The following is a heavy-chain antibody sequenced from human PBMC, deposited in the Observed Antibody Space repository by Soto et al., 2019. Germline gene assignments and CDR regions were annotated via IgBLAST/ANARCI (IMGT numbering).Heavy chain of an antibody. V-gene: IGHV1-18*04. CDR2: ISAYNGNT. Sequence: ASVKLSCKASGYTFTSYGISWVRQAPGQGLEWMGWISAYNGNTNYAQKLQGRVTMTTDTSTSTAYMELRSLRSDDTAVYYCATVSTYDSSGYYWDYYYGMDVWGQGTTVTVSS. D-gene: IGHD3-22*01. CDR3: ATVSTYDSSGYYWDYYYGMDV. CDR1: GYTFTSYG. J-gene: IGHJ6*02.